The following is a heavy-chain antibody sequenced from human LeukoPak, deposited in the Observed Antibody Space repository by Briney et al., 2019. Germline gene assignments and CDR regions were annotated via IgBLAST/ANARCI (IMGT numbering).Heavy chain of an antibody. CDR3: ARAVGTDGYNLWVY. Sequence: SETLSLTCTVSGGSINSYYWSWIRQPPGKGLECIGYIHYTGSTNYSPSLKSRVTISVDTSKNQFSLKLTSVTAADTAVYYCARAVGTDGYNLWVYWGQGTLVTVSS. J-gene: IGHJ4*02. V-gene: IGHV4-59*12. CDR2: IHYTGST. D-gene: IGHD5-24*01. CDR1: GGSINSYY.